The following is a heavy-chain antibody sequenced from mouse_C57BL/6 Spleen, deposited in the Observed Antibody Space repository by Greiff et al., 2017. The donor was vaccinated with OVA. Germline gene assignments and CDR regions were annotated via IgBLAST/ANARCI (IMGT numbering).Heavy chain of an antibody. D-gene: IGHD1-1*01. CDR3: ARRTTVVSFDY. J-gene: IGHJ2*01. V-gene: IGHV5-17*01. CDR1: GYTFSNYG. CDR2: ISSGSSTI. Sequence: EVKLVESGGGLVKPGGSLKLSCAASGYTFSNYGMHWVRQAPEKGLEWVAYISSGSSTIYYADTVKGRFTISRDNAKNTLFLQMTSLRSEDTAMYYCARRTTVVSFDYWGQGTTLTVSS.